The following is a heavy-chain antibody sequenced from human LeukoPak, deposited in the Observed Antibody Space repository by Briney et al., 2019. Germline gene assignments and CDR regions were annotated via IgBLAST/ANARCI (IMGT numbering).Heavy chain of an antibody. CDR2: ISGSGGST. CDR3: AKEARQSAGFSRFDP. J-gene: IGHJ5*02. CDR1: GFTFSSYV. V-gene: IGHV3-23*01. Sequence: GVSLRLSCAASGFTFSSYVMSWVRQAPGKGLEWVSVISGSGGSTYYADSVKGRFTISRDNSKNTLYLQMNSLRAEDTAVYYCAKEARQSAGFSRFDPWGQGTLVTVSS. D-gene: IGHD6-13*01.